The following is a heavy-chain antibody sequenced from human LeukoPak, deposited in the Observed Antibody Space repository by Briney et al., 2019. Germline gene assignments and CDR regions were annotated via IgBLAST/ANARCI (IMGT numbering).Heavy chain of an antibody. Sequence: ASVKVSCKASGYTFTGYYMHWVRQAPGQGLEWMGWINPNSGGTNYAQKFQGRVTMTRDTSISTAYMEPSRLRSDDTAVYYCARRQVGAPGPWGQGTLVTVSS. D-gene: IGHD1-26*01. V-gene: IGHV1-2*02. CDR1: GYTFTGYY. J-gene: IGHJ4*02. CDR2: INPNSGGT. CDR3: ARRQVGAPGP.